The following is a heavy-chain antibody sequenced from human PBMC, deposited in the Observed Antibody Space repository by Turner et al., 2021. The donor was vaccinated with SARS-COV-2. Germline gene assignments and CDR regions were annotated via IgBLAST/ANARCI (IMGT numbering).Heavy chain of an antibody. D-gene: IGHD5-18*01. V-gene: IGHV4-39*01. CDR3: ARQVRGYSYAFSLDY. CDR2: IYYSGST. J-gene: IGHJ4*02. Sequence: QLQLLESGPGLVTPSETLSLTCTVSGGSISSSSYYWGWIRQPPGKGLEWIGNIYYSGSTYYNPSLKSRVTISVDTSKNQFSLKLSSVTAADTAVFYCARQVRGYSYAFSLDYWGQGTRVTVSS. CDR1: GGSISSSSYY.